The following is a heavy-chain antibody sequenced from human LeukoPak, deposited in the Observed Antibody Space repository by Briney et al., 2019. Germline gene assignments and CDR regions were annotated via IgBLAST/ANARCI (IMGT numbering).Heavy chain of an antibody. V-gene: IGHV4-30-4*08. D-gene: IGHD2-2*01. CDR1: GGSISSGDYY. CDR3: ARMSTSLDYMDV. Sequence: SETLSLTCAVYGGSISSGDYYWSWIRQPPGKGLEWVGYIYYSGSTYYNPSLKSRVTISVDTSKNQFSLKLSSVTAADTAVYYCARMSTSLDYMDVWGKGTTVTVSS. CDR2: IYYSGST. J-gene: IGHJ6*03.